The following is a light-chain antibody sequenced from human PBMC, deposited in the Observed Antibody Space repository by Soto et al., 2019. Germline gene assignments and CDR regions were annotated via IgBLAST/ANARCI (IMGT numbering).Light chain of an antibody. CDR2: DAS. J-gene: IGKJ1*01. CDR1: QSVSSY. Sequence: DIVLTQSPATLSLSPGERATLSCRARQSVSSYLAWYQQKPGQAPRLLIYDASNRATGIPARFSGSGSGTDFTLTISSLEPEDFAVYYCQQGSNWPRTFGQGTKVDIK. V-gene: IGKV3-11*01. CDR3: QQGSNWPRT.